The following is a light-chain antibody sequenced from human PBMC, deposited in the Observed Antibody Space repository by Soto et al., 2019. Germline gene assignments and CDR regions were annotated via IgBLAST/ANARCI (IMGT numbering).Light chain of an antibody. V-gene: IGKV3-20*01. J-gene: IGKJ5*01. CDR1: QSGSTSF. CDR3: QQYGNSIPIT. Sequence: ETVLTQSPATLSLSPGERATLSCSASQSGSTSFLAWYQQKPGQAPRLLIYGAFSRATGIPDRFSGSGSGTDFTLTISRLEPEDFAVYYCQQYGNSIPITFGQGTRLEIK. CDR2: GAF.